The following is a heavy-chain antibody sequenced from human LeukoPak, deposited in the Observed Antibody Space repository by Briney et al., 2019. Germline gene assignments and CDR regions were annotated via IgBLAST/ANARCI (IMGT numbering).Heavy chain of an antibody. Sequence: KPSQTLSLTCTVSGGSISSGSYYWSWIRQPAGKGLEWIGRIYTSGSTNYNPSLKSRVTISVDTSKNQFSLKLSSVTAADTAAYYCARSDGYNFQSWGQGTLVTVSS. D-gene: IGHD5-24*01. V-gene: IGHV4-61*02. CDR2: IYTSGST. CDR1: GGSISSGSYY. J-gene: IGHJ4*02. CDR3: ARSDGYNFQS.